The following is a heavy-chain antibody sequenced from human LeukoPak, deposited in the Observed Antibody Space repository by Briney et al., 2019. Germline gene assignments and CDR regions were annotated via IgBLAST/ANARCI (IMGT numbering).Heavy chain of an antibody. J-gene: IGHJ2*01. CDR3: ARHWMTVARYWYLDL. Sequence: ASVKISCTASVYTFTTYGIYWVRQAPGQGLEWRGWISAYNGNTNYAQKLQGRVTMTTDTSTSTAYMELRSLRSDDTAIYYCARHWMTVARYWYLDLGGRGTLVTVSS. V-gene: IGHV1-18*01. CDR2: ISAYNGNT. D-gene: IGHD6-19*01. CDR1: VYTFTTYG.